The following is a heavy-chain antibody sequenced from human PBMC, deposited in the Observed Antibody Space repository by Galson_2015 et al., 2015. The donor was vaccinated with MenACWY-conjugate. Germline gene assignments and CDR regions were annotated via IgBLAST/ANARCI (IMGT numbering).Heavy chain of an antibody. CDR1: GFTFSSYA. Sequence: SLRLSCAASGFTFSSYAMSWVRQAPGKGLEWVSAISGSGGSTYYADSVKGRFTISRDNSKNTLYLHMNSLRAEDTAVYYCAKDNDYGDYTARSGYYGMDVWGQGTTVTVSS. V-gene: IGHV3-23*01. J-gene: IGHJ6*02. D-gene: IGHD4-17*01. CDR2: ISGSGGST. CDR3: AKDNDYGDYTARSGYYGMDV.